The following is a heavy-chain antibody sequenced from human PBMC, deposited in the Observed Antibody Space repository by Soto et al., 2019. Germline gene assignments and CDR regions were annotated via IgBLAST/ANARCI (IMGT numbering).Heavy chain of an antibody. CDR2: INHSGST. V-gene: IGHV4-34*01. CDR3: ARGQGRERGDDP. D-gene: IGHD3-10*01. CDR1: GGSFSGYY. J-gene: IGHJ5*02. Sequence: PSETLSLTCAVYGGSFSGYYWSWIRQPPGKGLEWIGEINHSGSTNYNPSLKSRVTISVDTSKNQFSLKLSSVTAADTAVYYCARGQGRERGDDPWGQGTLVTVSS.